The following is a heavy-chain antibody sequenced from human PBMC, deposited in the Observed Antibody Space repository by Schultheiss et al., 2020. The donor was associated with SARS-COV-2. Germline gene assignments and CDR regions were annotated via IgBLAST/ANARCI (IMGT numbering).Heavy chain of an antibody. CDR3: AKDRKGYCSSTSCYAHCFDY. D-gene: IGHD2-2*01. CDR1: GFTFSSYS. V-gene: IGHV3-21*04. CDR2: ISSSSSYI. Sequence: GGSLRLSCAASGFTFSSYSMNWVRQAPGKGLEWVSSISSSSSYIYYADSVKGRFTISRDNSKNTLYLQMNSLRAEDTAVYYCAKDRKGYCSSTSCYAHCFDYWGQGTLVTVSS. J-gene: IGHJ4*02.